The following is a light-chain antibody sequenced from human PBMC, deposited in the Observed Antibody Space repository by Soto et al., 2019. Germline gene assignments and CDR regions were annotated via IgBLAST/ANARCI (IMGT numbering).Light chain of an antibody. V-gene: IGLV2-23*01. CDR3: CSYAGSSTSV. CDR1: SSDVGRYNL. Sequence: QSVLTQPASVSGSPGQSITISCTGTSSDVGRYNLVSWYQQYPGKAPKLMIYEDSKRPSGVSNRFSGSKSGNTASLTISGLQAEDEADYYCCSYAGSSTSVLGGGTKLTVL. J-gene: IGLJ2*01. CDR2: EDS.